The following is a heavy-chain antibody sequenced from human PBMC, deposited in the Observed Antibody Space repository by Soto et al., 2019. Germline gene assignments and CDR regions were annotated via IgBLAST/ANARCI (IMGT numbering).Heavy chain of an antibody. Sequence: GGSLRLSCAASGFTVSSNYMSWVRQAPGKGLEWVSVIYSGGSTYYADSVKGRFTIARDNSKNTLYLQMNSLRAEDTAVYYCARAQRPATSIFGVVTDSFYYYYYGMDVWGQGTTVTVSS. CDR1: GFTVSSNY. V-gene: IGHV3-53*01. J-gene: IGHJ6*02. CDR3: ARAQRPATSIFGVVTDSFYYYYYGMDV. CDR2: IYSGGST. D-gene: IGHD3-3*01.